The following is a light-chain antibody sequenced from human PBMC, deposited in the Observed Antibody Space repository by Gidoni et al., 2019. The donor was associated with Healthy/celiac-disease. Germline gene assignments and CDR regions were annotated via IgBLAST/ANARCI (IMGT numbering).Light chain of an antibody. J-gene: IGKJ1*01. V-gene: IGKV1-5*03. CDR1: QSISSW. CDR2: KAS. CDR3: QQYNSYSWT. Sequence: DTQTTQSPSTLSASVGDRVTITCRASQSISSWLAWYQQKPGKAPKLLIYKASSLESGVPSRFSGSGSGTEFTLTISSLQPDDFATYYCQQYNSYSWTFGQGTKVEIK.